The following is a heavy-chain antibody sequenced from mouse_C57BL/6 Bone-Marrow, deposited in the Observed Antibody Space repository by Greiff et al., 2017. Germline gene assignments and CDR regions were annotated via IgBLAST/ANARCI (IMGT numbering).Heavy chain of an antibody. CDR2: LDPSDSYT. Sequence: VQLQQSGAELVRPGTSVKLSCKASGYTFTSYWMHWVKQRPGQGLEWIGELDPSDSYTNYNQTFKGQSTLTVDKSSSTAYMQLSSLTSEDSAVYYCARDTYYFDYWGQGTTLTVSS. V-gene: IGHV1-69*01. CDR3: ARDTYYFDY. D-gene: IGHD2-10*02. CDR1: GYTFTSYW. J-gene: IGHJ2*01.